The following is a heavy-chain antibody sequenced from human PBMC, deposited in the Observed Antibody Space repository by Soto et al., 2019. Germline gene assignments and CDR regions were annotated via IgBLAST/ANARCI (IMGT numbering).Heavy chain of an antibody. V-gene: IGHV1-18*01. CDR2: ISAYNGNT. D-gene: IGHD2-8*01. CDR1: GYTFTSYG. J-gene: IGHJ6*02. Sequence: ASVKVSCKASGYTFTSYGISWVRQAPGQGLEWMGWISAYNGNTNYAQKLQGRVTMTTDTSTSTAYMELRSLRSDDTAVYYCARGLMVYASYYYGMDVWGQGTTVTVSS. CDR3: ARGLMVYASYYYGMDV.